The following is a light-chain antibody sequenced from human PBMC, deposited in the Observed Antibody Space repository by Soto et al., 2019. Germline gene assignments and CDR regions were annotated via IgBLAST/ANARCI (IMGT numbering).Light chain of an antibody. CDR3: QQRSNWQRFT. V-gene: IGKV3-11*01. CDR2: DAS. CDR1: QSVSTY. J-gene: IGKJ3*01. Sequence: GLTQSPATLSLSPGERATLSCRASQSVSTYLAWYQQKPGQAPRLLIYDASNRATGIPARFSGSGSGTDFTLTISSLEPEDFAVYYCQQRSNWQRFTFGPGTKVAIK.